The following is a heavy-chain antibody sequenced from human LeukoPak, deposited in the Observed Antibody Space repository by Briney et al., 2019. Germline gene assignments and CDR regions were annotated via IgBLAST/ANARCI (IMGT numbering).Heavy chain of an antibody. D-gene: IGHD3-10*01. CDR3: ARQDGSGGFDP. Sequence: SETLSLTCTVSGGSISSYYWSWIRQPPGKGLEWIGYIYYSGSTNYNPSLKSRVTISVDTSKNQFSLKLSSVTAADTAVYYCARQDGSGGFDPWGQGTLVTVSS. V-gene: IGHV4-59*08. CDR2: IYYSGST. CDR1: GGSISSYY. J-gene: IGHJ5*02.